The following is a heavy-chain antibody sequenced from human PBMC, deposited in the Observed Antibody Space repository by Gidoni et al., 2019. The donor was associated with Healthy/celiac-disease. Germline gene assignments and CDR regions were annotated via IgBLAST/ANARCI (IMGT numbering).Heavy chain of an antibody. CDR1: GFTFSSYA. CDR2: ISYDGSNK. V-gene: IGHV3-30-3*01. Sequence: QVQLVESGGGVVQPGRSLRLSCAASGFTFSSYAMHWVRQAPGKGLEGVAVISYDGSNKYYADSVKGRFTISRDNSKNTLYLQMNSLRAEDTAVYYCARETGVAAAFDYWGQGTLVTVSS. CDR3: ARETGVAAAFDY. J-gene: IGHJ4*02. D-gene: IGHD3-3*01.